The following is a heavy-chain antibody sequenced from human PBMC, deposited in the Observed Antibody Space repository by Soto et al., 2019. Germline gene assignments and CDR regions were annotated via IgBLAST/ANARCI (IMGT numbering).Heavy chain of an antibody. V-gene: IGHV3-11*01. D-gene: IGHD4-17*01. CDR2: ISGNGEII. CDR3: ARDVDADFRTDFDY. Sequence: WGSLRLSCAASGLTFSDYYIHGIRRAPGKGLEWISYISGNGEIIQYAASARGRFTISRDNAENSVYLEMDSLRAEDTALYYCARDVDADFRTDFDYWGRGTLVTVSS. J-gene: IGHJ4*02. CDR1: GLTFSDYY.